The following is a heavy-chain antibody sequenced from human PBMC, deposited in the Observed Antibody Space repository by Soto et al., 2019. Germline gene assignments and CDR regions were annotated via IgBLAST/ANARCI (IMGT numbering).Heavy chain of an antibody. Sequence: PSETLSLTCTVSGGSISSYYWSWIRQPPGKGLEWIGYIYYSGSTNYNPSLKSRVTISVDTSKNQFSLKLSSVTAADTAVYYCARAPLWFRESPPFFDYWGQGTLVTVSS. CDR1: GGSISSYY. J-gene: IGHJ4*02. CDR3: ARAPLWFRESPPFFDY. D-gene: IGHD3-10*01. V-gene: IGHV4-59*01. CDR2: IYYSGST.